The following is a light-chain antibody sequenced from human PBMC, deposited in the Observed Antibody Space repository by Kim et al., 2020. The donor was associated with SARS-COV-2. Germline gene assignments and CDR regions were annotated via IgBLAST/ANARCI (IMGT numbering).Light chain of an antibody. CDR1: QSVGSH. J-gene: IGKJ2*01. V-gene: IGKV3-15*01. Sequence: PGARATLSCRASQSVGSHLAWYQQRPGQAPRLLIYAASTRATDIPARFSGSGSGTEFTLTISSLQSEDFAVYYCQQYTNWPLMYTFGQGTKLEI. CDR2: AAS. CDR3: QQYTNWPLMYT.